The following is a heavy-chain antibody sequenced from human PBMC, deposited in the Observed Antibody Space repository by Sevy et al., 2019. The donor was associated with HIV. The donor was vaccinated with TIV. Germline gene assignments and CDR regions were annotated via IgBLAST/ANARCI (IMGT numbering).Heavy chain of an antibody. J-gene: IGHJ3*02. CDR1: GFTFSSYA. D-gene: IGHD6-13*01. V-gene: IGHV3-30-3*01. CDR2: ISYDGSNK. CDR3: ARDSYSSSRSRPGAFDI. Sequence: GGSPRLSCAASGFTFSSYAMHWVRQAPGKGLEWVAVISYDGSNKYYADSVKGRFTISRDNSKNTLYLQMNSLRAEDTAVYYCARDSYSSSRSRPGAFDIWGQGTMVTVSS.